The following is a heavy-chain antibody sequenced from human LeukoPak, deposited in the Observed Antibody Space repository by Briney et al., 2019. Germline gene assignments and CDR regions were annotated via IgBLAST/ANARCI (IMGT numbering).Heavy chain of an antibody. CDR1: GLAFSSYR. Sequence: GGSLRLSCAASGLAFSSYRMNWVRQAPGKRLEWVSAISGSGGSTYYADSVKGRFTISRDNSKNTLYRQMNSLRAEDTAVYYCAKDAITMGAYYFDYWGQGTLVTVSS. J-gene: IGHJ4*02. CDR3: AKDAITMGAYYFDY. D-gene: IGHD3-10*01. V-gene: IGHV3-23*01. CDR2: ISGSGGST.